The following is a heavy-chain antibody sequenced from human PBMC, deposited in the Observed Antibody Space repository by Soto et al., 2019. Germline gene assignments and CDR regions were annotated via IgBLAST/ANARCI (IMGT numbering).Heavy chain of an antibody. CDR2: IWSDGNNR. Sequence: QVQLVESGGGVVQPGRSLRLSCAASGFMFSNHGMHWVRQAPGKGLEWVAVIWSDGNNRYYADSVKGRFTISSDNSKNTVYLQMSSLRVEDTAVYYCVRGDNWNDEASDYWGQGTVVSVSS. CDR3: VRGDNWNDEASDY. CDR1: GFMFSNHG. D-gene: IGHD1-1*01. J-gene: IGHJ4*02. V-gene: IGHV3-33*03.